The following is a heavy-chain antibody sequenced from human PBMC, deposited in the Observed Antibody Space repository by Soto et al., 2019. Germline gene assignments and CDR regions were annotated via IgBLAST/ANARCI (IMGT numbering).Heavy chain of an antibody. V-gene: IGHV3-48*03. D-gene: IGHD3-22*01. J-gene: IGHJ6*02. Sequence: GGSLRLSCAASGFTFSSYEMNWVRQAPGKGLEWVSYISSSGSTIYYADSVKGRFTISRDNAKNSLYLQMNSLRAKDTAVYYCAREGMIESKMDVWGQGTTVTVSS. CDR2: ISSSGSTI. CDR3: AREGMIESKMDV. CDR1: GFTFSSYE.